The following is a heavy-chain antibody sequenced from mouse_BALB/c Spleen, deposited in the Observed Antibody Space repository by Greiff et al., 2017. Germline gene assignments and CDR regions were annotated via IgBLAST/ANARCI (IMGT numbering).Heavy chain of an antibody. CDR3: ARSAGDWDFDV. J-gene: IGHJ1*01. CDR1: GDSITSCY. V-gene: IGHV3-8*02. CDR2: ISYSGST. Sequence: EVQLQQSGPSLVKPSQTLSLTCSVTGDSITSCYWNWIRKFPGNKLAYMGYISYSGSTYYNPSLKSRISITRDTSKNQYSLQLNSVTTEDTATYDCARSAGDWDFDVWGAGTTVTVSS.